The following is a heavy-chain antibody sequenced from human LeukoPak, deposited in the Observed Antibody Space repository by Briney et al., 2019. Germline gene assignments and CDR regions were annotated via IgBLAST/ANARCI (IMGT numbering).Heavy chain of an antibody. CDR3: ARDLHYGDPRGAGY. D-gene: IGHD4-17*01. CDR1: GFTFSSYA. V-gene: IGHV3-30-3*01. Sequence: PGGSLRLSCAASGFTFSSYAMHWVRQAPGKGLEWVAVISYDGSNKYYADSVKGRFTIYRDNSKNTLYLQMNSLRAEDTAVYYCARDLHYGDPRGAGYWGQGTLVTVSS. J-gene: IGHJ4*02. CDR2: ISYDGSNK.